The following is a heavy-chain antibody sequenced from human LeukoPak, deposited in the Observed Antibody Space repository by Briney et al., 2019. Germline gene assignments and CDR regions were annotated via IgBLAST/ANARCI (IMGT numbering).Heavy chain of an antibody. CDR3: ARSGTGTNYYYYYMDV. J-gene: IGHJ6*03. CDR2: IYTSGST. D-gene: IGHD1-7*01. CDR1: GGSISSGSYY. V-gene: IGHV4-61*02. Sequence: SETLSLTCTVSGGSISSGSYYWSWPRQPAGKGLEWIGRIYTSGSTNYNPSLKSRVTISVDTSKNQFSLKLSSVTAADTAVYYCARSGTGTNYYYYYMDVWGKGTTVTVSS.